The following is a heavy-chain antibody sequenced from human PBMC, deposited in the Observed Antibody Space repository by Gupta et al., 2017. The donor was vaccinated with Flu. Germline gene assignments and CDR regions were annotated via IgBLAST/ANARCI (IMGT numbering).Heavy chain of an antibody. CDR1: VIISNTCA. J-gene: IGHJ4*02. D-gene: IGHD4-17*01. CDR3: ARPRGRPTGPVDD. Sequence: VIISNTCARLRVRQARGKELERVSGIVGSGNNKYYADSGKGGVIIARDNSENTLYLQMSSLRAEDAAVYYCARPRGRPTGPVDDGGQGTLVTVSS. CDR2: IVGSGNNK. V-gene: IGHV3-23*01.